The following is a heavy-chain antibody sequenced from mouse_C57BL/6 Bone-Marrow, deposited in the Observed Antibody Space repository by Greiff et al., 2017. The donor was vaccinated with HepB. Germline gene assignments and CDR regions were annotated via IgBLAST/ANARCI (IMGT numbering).Heavy chain of an antibody. CDR2: IYPGSGST. CDR1: GYTFTSYW. CDR3: AREADYDYLFAY. V-gene: IGHV1-55*01. J-gene: IGHJ3*01. D-gene: IGHD2-4*01. Sequence: QVQLKQPGAELVKPGASVKMSCKASGYTFTSYWITWVKQRPGQGLEWIGDIYPGSGSTNYNEKFKSKATLTVDTSSSTAYMQLSSLTSEDSAVYYCAREADYDYLFAYWGQGTLVTVSA.